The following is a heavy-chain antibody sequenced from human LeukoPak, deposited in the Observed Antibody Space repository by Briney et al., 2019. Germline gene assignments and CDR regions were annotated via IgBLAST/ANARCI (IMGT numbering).Heavy chain of an antibody. CDR2: ISGSGGYT. J-gene: IGHJ1*01. CDR1: GFTFSSYA. V-gene: IGHV3-23*01. D-gene: IGHD2-15*01. CDR3: ARMTDPYCSGGSCYPGYFQH. Sequence: GGSLRLSCAASGFTFSSYAMSWVRQAPGKGLEWVSAISGSGGYTHYADSVKGRFTISRDNSKNTLYLQMNSLRAEDTAVYYCARMTDPYCSGGSCYPGYFQHWGQGTLVTVSS.